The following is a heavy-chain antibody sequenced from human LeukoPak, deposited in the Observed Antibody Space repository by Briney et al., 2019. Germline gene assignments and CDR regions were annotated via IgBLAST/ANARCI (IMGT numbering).Heavy chain of an antibody. V-gene: IGHV3-11*01. CDR1: GFTFRDYY. CDR2: ISTSGSIM. D-gene: IGHD3-10*01. CDR3: ARWYYYGSYTMDV. J-gene: IGHJ6*02. Sequence: PGGSLRLSCAASGFTFRDYYMNWIRQAPGKGLEWVSFISTSGSIMYADSVKGRFTISRDNAKNSLYLEMNSLRVDDTAVYYCARWYYYGSYTMDVRGQGTTVTVSS.